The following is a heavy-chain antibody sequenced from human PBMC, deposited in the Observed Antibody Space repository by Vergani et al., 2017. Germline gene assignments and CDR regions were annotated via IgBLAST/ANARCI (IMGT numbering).Heavy chain of an antibody. CDR2: IIPIFGTA. V-gene: IGHV1-69*01. Sequence: QVQLVQSGAEVKKPGSSVKVSCKASGGTFSSYAISWVRQAPGQGLEWMGGIIPIFGTANYAQKFQGRVTITADESTSTAYKELSSLRSEDTAVYYCATSYYYGSGSYSFLGMGDAFDIWGQGTMVTVSS. CDR1: GGTFSSYA. CDR3: ATSYYYGSGSYSFLGMGDAFDI. D-gene: IGHD3-10*01. J-gene: IGHJ3*02.